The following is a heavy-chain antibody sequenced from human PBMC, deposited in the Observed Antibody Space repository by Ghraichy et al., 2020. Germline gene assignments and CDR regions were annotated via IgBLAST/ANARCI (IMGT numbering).Heavy chain of an antibody. CDR2: IIPIFGTA. CDR3: ARVEYSSFWGYYYYYMDV. D-gene: IGHD6-6*01. Sequence: SVKVSCKASGGTFSSYAISWVRQAPGQGLEWMGGIIPIFGTANYAQKFQGRVTITADESTSTAYMELSSLRSEDTAVYYCARVEYSSFWGYYYYYMDVWGKGTTVTVSS. J-gene: IGHJ6*03. CDR1: GGTFSSYA. V-gene: IGHV1-69*13.